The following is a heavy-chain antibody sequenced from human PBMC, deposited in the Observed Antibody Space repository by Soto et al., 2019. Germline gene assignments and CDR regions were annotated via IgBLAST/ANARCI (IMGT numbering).Heavy chain of an antibody. D-gene: IGHD2-2*01. CDR3: AKDRGVVVPAAMPNWFDP. CDR1: GFTFSSYA. J-gene: IGHJ5*02. V-gene: IGHV3-23*01. CDR2: ISGSGGST. Sequence: GSLILSCAASGFTFSSYAMSWVRQAPGKGLEWVSAISGSGGSTYYADSVKGRFTISRDNSKNTLYLQMNSLRAEDTAVYYCAKDRGVVVPAAMPNWFDPWGQGTLVTVSS.